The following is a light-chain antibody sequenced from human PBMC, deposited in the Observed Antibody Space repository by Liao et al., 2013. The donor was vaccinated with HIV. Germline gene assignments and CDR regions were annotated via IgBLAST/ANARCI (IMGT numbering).Light chain of an antibody. CDR3: QVWDSSSDHPYVV. CDR2: YDS. Sequence: SYELTQPPSVSVAPGKTTSISCGGNDIGNKRVHWYQQKPGQAPVMVIYYDSDRPSGIPERFSGSNSASTAILTINRVEAGDEADYYCQVWDSSSDHPYVVFGGGTKLTVL. CDR1: DIGNKR. V-gene: IGLV3-21*01. J-gene: IGLJ2*01.